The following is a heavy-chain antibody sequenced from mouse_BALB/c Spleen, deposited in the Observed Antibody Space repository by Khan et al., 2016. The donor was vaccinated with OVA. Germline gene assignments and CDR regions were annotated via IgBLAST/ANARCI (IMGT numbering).Heavy chain of an antibody. D-gene: IGHD4-1*01. V-gene: IGHV3-2*02. J-gene: IGHJ4*01. CDR3: ASELGRYYAMDY. CDR1: GYSFTRDYV. Sequence: EVQLEESGPGLVKPSQSLSLTCTVTGYSFTRDYVWNWIRQLPGNNLEWMGYISNNGSTSYNPSFKSLISITRDKFNTQSFMQFNSVSTDDTVESYCASELGRYYAMDYWGQGTSVTVSS. CDR2: ISNNGST.